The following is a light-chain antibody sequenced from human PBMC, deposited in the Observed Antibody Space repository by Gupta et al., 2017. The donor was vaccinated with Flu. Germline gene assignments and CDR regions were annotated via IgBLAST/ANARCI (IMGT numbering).Light chain of an antibody. CDR2: SNN. V-gene: IGLV1-44*01. J-gene: IGLJ3*02. CDR3: AAWDDSLNVWV. Sequence: QSALTQPPSASGTPGQRVTISCSGSSSNIGSNTVNWYQQLPGTAPELLIYSNNQRPSGVPDRFSGSKSGTSASLAISGLQSEDEADYYCAAWDDSLNVWVFGGGTKLTVL. CDR1: SSNIGSNT.